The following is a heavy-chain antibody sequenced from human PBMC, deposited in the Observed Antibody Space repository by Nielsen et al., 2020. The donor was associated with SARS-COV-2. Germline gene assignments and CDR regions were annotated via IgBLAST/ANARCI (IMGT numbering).Heavy chain of an antibody. J-gene: IGHJ4*02. CDR3: AKSNVVRGIIGYYSEY. D-gene: IGHD3-10*01. V-gene: IGHV3-30*02. Sequence: DSVKGRFTISRDNFKNTLYLQMNSLRTEDTAVYYCAKSNVVRGIIGYYSEYWGRGTAVNVSS.